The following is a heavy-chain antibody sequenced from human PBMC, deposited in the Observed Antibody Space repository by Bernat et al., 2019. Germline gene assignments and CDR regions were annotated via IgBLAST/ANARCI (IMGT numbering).Heavy chain of an antibody. V-gene: IGHV1-69*01. CDR3: ARDTFAAAGTNYYYYYMDV. CDR1: GGTFSSYA. CDR2: IIPIFGTA. D-gene: IGHD6-13*01. Sequence: QVQLVQSGAEVKKPGSSVKVSCKASGGTFSSYAISWVRQAPGQGLEWMGGIIPIFGTANYAQKFQDSVPITADEATSTAYMELRSLRSEDTAVYYCARDTFAAAGTNYYYYYMDVWGKGTTVTVSS. J-gene: IGHJ6*03.